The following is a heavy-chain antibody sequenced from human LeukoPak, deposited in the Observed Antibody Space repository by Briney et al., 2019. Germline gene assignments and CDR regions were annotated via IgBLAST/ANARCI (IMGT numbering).Heavy chain of an antibody. CDR2: IDSSGITI. Sequence: GGSLRLSCAGSGFPFSSYEMNWLRQAPGKGPEWVSHIDSSGITIYYGDSVKGRFTISRDNAKNSIYLQMDSLRVEDTAIYYCARDSVGDLLDYWGQGTPVTVSS. D-gene: IGHD4-17*01. V-gene: IGHV3-48*03. CDR3: ARDSVGDLLDY. CDR1: GFPFSSYE. J-gene: IGHJ4*02.